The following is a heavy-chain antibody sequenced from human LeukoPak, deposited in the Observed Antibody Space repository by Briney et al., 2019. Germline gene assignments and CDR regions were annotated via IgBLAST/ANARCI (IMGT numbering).Heavy chain of an antibody. D-gene: IGHD6-13*01. CDR1: GGSISSSSYY. V-gene: IGHV4-39*07. CDR2: IYYSGST. J-gene: IGHJ4*02. Sequence: QLQLQESGPGLVKPSETLSLTCTVSGGSISSSSYYWGWIRQPPGTGLAWIGSIYYSGSTYYNPSPKSRVTISVDTSKNQFSLKLSSVTAADTAVYYCARVQQQLVYFDYWGQGTLVTVSS. CDR3: ARVQQQLVYFDY.